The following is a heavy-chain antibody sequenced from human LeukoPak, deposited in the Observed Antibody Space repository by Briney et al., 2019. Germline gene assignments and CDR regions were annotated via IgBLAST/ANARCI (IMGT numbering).Heavy chain of an antibody. D-gene: IGHD1-14*01. Sequence: GGSLRLSCAASEFTFSSYYMTWVRQAPGKGLEWVGSIRADGSAQFYVDSVRGRFTISRDNAKDSLYLQMNSLRAEDTAVYYCARGNRYYYYYMDVWGKGTTVTISS. V-gene: IGHV3-7*01. CDR3: ARGNRYYYYYMDV. CDR1: EFTFSSYY. CDR2: IRADGSAQ. J-gene: IGHJ6*03.